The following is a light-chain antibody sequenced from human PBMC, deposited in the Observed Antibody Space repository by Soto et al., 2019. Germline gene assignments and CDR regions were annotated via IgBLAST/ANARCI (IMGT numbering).Light chain of an antibody. CDR1: SSNVGGYNY. V-gene: IGLV2-8*01. CDR3: SSYAGSLGVV. J-gene: IGLJ2*01. CDR2: EVS. Sequence: QSALTQPPSPPGSPGQSVTTSCPGPSSNVGGYNYVSWYQQYPGKAPKLMIYEVSKRPSGVPDRFSGSKSGNTASLTVSGLQAEDEADYYCSSYAGSLGVVFGGGTKLTVL.